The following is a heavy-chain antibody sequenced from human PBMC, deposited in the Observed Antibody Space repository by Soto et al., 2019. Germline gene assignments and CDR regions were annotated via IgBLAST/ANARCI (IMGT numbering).Heavy chain of an antibody. J-gene: IGHJ4*02. D-gene: IGHD1-1*01. CDR1: GDSISPYY. CDR3: ARQLGYTSFLDY. Sequence: QVQLQESGPGLVKPSETLSLTCTVSGDSISPYYWSCIRQPPGKGLEWIGYIYYTGSANYNPSLKSRVTISVDTSKNQFSRRLTSVTAADTAVYYCARQLGYTSFLDYWGQGILVTVSS. CDR2: IYYTGSA. V-gene: IGHV4-59*01.